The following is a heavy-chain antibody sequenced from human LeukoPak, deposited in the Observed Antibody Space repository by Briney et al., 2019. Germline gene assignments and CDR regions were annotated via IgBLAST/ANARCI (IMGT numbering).Heavy chain of an antibody. J-gene: IGHJ5*02. CDR1: GGPFSGYY. V-gene: IGHV4-34*01. Sequence: SETLSLTCAVYGGPFSGYYWSWIRQPPGKGLEWIGEINHSGSTNYNPSLKSRVTISVDTSKNQFSLKLSSVTAADTAVYYCARDLRNWFDPWGQGTLVTVSS. CDR2: INHSGST. CDR3: ARDLRNWFDP.